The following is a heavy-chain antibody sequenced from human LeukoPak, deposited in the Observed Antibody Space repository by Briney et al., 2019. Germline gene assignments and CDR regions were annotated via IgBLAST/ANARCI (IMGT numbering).Heavy chain of an antibody. J-gene: IGHJ6*03. Sequence: ASVKVSCKASGYTFTSYDINWVRQATGQGLEWMGWMNPNSGNTGYAQKFQGRVTMTRNTSISTAYMELSSLRSEDTAVYYCARGVDYYYYMGVWGKGTTVTISS. CDR3: ARGVDYYYYMGV. CDR1: GYTFTSYD. V-gene: IGHV1-8*01. CDR2: MNPNSGNT.